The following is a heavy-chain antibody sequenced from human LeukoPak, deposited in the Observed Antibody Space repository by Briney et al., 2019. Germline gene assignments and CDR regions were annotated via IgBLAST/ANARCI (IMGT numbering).Heavy chain of an antibody. J-gene: IGHJ5*02. CDR2: INHSGST. D-gene: IGHD6-13*01. CDR3: ARVSSSWYGQSGENWFDP. V-gene: IGHV4-34*01. CDR1: GGSFSGYY. Sequence: SETLSLTCAVYGGSFSGYYWSWIRQPPGKGLEWIGEINHSGSTNYNPSLKSRVTISVDTSKNQFSLKLSSVTAADTAVYYCARVSSSWYGQSGENWFDPWGQGTLVTVSS.